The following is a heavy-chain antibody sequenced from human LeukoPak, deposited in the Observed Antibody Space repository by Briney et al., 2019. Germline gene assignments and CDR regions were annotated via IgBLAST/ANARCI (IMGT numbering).Heavy chain of an antibody. V-gene: IGHV3-21*01. D-gene: IGHD3-3*01. CDR1: GVTFSSYT. CDR3: ARAQTGHDFWIVDA. J-gene: IGHJ6*02. Sequence: PGGSLRLSCAVSGVTFSSYTMNWVRQAPGKGLEWVSSISSTSSYIYYADSVKGRFTISRDNAKNSLYLQMTSLRAEDTAMYYCARAQTGHDFWIVDAWGQGTTVTVSS. CDR2: ISSTSSYI.